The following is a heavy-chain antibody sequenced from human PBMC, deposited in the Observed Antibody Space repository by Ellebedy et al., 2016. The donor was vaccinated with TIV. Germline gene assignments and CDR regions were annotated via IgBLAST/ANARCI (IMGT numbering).Heavy chain of an antibody. CDR2: ITSSGDRT. J-gene: IGHJ4*02. CDR1: GFTFSRNA. CDR3: ARDRSMTPDS. D-gene: IGHD2/OR15-2a*01. Sequence: GGSLRLSXATSGFTFSRNAMTWVRQAPGKGLEWVSSITSSGDRTNYADSVKGRFTISRDNAKNTLYLQMNSLRADDTAVYYCARDRSMTPDSWGQGSLVTVSS. V-gene: IGHV3-23*01.